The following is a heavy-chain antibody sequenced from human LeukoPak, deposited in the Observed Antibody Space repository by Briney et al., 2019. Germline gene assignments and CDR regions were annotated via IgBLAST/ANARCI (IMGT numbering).Heavy chain of an antibody. J-gene: IGHJ6*02. CDR2: IWYDGSNK. CDR3: ARDLGGDYPLYYYYYYGMDV. CDR1: GFTFSSYG. V-gene: IGHV3-33*01. D-gene: IGHD4-17*01. Sequence: GGSLRLSCAASGFTFSSYGMHWVRQAPGKGLEWVAVIWYDGSNKYYADSVKGRFTISRDNAKNSLYLQMNSLRAEDTAVYYCARDLGGDYPLYYYYYYGMDVWGQGTTVTVSS.